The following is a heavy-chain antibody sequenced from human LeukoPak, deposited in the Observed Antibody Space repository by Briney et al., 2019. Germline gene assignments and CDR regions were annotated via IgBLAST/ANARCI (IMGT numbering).Heavy chain of an antibody. CDR1: GFTFSSYS. CDR2: ISSSSSTI. J-gene: IGHJ6*03. D-gene: IGHD4-11*01. CDR3: ARTVTSPYYYYYYYMDV. Sequence: GGSLRLSCAASGFTFSSYSMNWVRQAPGKGLEWVSYISSSSSTIYDADSVKGRFTISRDNAKNSLYLQMNSLRAEDTAVYYCARTVTSPYYYYYYYMDVWGKGTTVTVSS. V-gene: IGHV3-48*01.